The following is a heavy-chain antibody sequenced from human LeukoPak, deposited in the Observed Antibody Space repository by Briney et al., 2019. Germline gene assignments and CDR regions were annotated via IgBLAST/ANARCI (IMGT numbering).Heavy chain of an antibody. CDR2: IYYSEST. Sequence: SETLSLTCTVSGGSISSGDYYWSWIRQPPGKGLEWIGYIYYSESTYYNPSLKSRVTISVDTSKNQFSLKLSSVTAADTAVYYCVRVYYDWLLFYFDYWGQGTLVTVSS. V-gene: IGHV4-30-4*01. CDR3: VRVYYDWLLFYFDY. CDR1: GGSISSGDYY. D-gene: IGHD3-9*01. J-gene: IGHJ4*02.